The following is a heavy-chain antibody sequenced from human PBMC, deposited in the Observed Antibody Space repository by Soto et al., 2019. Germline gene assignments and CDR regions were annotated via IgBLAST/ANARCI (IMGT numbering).Heavy chain of an antibody. CDR2: ISGSGGST. CDR1: GFTFSSYA. J-gene: IGHJ6*03. Sequence: PGGSLRLSCAASGFTFSSYAMSWVRQAPGKGLEWVSAISGSGGSTYYADSVKGRFTISRDNSKNTLYLQMNSLRAEDTAVYYCAKERLELWGVYYYYYMDVWGKGTTVTVSS. D-gene: IGHD1-7*01. V-gene: IGHV3-23*01. CDR3: AKERLELWGVYYYYYMDV.